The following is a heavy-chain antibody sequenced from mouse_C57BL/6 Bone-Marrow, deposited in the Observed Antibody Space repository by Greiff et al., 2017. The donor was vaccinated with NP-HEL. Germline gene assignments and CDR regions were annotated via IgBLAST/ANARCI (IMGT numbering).Heavy chain of an antibody. V-gene: IGHV1-53*01. CDR3: ARERFYDGYSWFAY. CDR2: INPSNGGT. D-gene: IGHD2-3*01. J-gene: IGHJ3*01. Sequence: VQLQQPGTELVKPGASVKLSCKASGYTFTSYWMHWVKQRPGQGLEWIGNINPSNGGTKYNEKFKSKATLTVDKSSSTSYMQLSSLTSEDSAVYYCARERFYDGYSWFAYWGQGTLVTVSA. CDR1: GYTFTSYW.